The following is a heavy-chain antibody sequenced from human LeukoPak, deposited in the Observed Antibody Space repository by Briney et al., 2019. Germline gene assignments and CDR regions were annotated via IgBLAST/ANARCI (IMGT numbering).Heavy chain of an antibody. V-gene: IGHV5-51*01. Sequence: GKSLKISCKGSGYSFATYWIGWVRQMPGKGLEWMGIIYPVDSATRYSPSFQGQVTISVDKSISTAYLQWSSLKASDTAIYYCARDYNDYVGAMDVWGRGTTVTVSS. J-gene: IGHJ6*02. D-gene: IGHD4-11*01. CDR1: GYSFATYW. CDR3: ARDYNDYVGAMDV. CDR2: IYPVDSAT.